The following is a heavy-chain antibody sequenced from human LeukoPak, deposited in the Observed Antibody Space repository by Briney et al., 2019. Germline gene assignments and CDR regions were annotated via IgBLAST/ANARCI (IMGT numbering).Heavy chain of an antibody. Sequence: GGSLRLSCAASGFTVSSNYMSWVRQAPGKGLEWVSLIYSDGTTYYADSVEGRFTTSRDNSKNTLYLQMGSLRAEDTAVYFCATRAEGSYYGSGSYYGMDVWGQGTTVTVSS. CDR3: ATRAEGSYYGSGSYYGMDV. D-gene: IGHD3-10*01. CDR2: IYSDGTT. CDR1: GFTVSSNY. V-gene: IGHV3-66*01. J-gene: IGHJ6*02.